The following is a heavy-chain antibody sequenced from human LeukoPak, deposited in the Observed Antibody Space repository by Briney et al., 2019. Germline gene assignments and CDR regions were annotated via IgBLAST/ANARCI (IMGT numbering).Heavy chain of an antibody. CDR1: GLTFSSYA. CDR2: ISGSGGST. V-gene: IGHV3-23*01. CDR3: AKTRDNYYYYGMDV. D-gene: IGHD5-24*01. Sequence: GGSLRLSCAASGLTFSSYAMSWVRQAPGKGLEWVSVISGSGGSTYYADSVKGRFTISRDNSKNTLYLQVNSLRAEDTAVYYCAKTRDNYYYYGMDVWGQGTTVTVSS. J-gene: IGHJ6*02.